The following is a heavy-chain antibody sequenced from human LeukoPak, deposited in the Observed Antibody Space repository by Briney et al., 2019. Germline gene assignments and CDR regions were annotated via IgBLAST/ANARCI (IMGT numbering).Heavy chain of an antibody. D-gene: IGHD3-9*01. Sequence: GGPLRLSCAASGFTFSSYAMSWVRQAPGKGLEWVANIKQDGSEKYYVDSVKGRFTISRDNAKNSLYLQMNSLRAEDTAVYYCAKDGDILTGYHFDYWGQGTLVTVSS. J-gene: IGHJ4*02. CDR1: GFTFSSYA. V-gene: IGHV3-7*03. CDR2: IKQDGSEK. CDR3: AKDGDILTGYHFDY.